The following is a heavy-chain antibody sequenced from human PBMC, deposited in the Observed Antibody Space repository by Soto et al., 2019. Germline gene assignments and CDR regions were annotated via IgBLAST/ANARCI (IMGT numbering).Heavy chain of an antibody. CDR1: GFTFSSYS. Sequence: GESLILSCAASGFTFSSYSMNWVRQAPGKGLEWVSSISSSSSYIYYADSVKGRFTISRDNAKNSLYLQMNSLRAEDTAVYYCARALYYYDSSGYYGSWGQGTLVTVSS. CDR3: ARALYYYDSSGYYGS. V-gene: IGHV3-21*01. J-gene: IGHJ5*02. CDR2: ISSSSSYI. D-gene: IGHD3-22*01.